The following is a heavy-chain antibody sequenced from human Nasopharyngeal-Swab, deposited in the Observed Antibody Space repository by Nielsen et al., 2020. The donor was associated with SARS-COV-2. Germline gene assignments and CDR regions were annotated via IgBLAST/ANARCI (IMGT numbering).Heavy chain of an antibody. CDR1: GGSDSSGSYY. Sequence: PPSLNCTVAGGSDSSGSYYWSWIRQPPGKGLEWIGYMYYSGSTNYNPSLKSRVTISVDTSKNQFSLKLSSVTAADTAVYYCARDIGAAALAPWRGYYGMDVWGQGTTVTVSS. CDR3: ARDIGAAALAPWRGYYGMDV. V-gene: IGHV4-61*01. D-gene: IGHD3-10*01. J-gene: IGHJ6*02. CDR2: MYYSGST.